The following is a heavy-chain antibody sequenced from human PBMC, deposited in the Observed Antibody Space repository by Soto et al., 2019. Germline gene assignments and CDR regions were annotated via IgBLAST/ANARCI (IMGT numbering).Heavy chain of an antibody. D-gene: IGHD6-13*01. CDR1: GFLFSSYA. Sequence: EVQLVESGGGLVKPGGSRRLSCAASGFLFSSYAIHWLRQAPGKGLEWVSSISGTSTYIDYADSVKGRFTISRDNAKNSLYLQMNSLRAEDTAVYYCARERSPGMAFPDFDSWGQGTLVTVSS. CDR3: ARERSPGMAFPDFDS. CDR2: ISGTSTYI. J-gene: IGHJ4*02. V-gene: IGHV3-21*02.